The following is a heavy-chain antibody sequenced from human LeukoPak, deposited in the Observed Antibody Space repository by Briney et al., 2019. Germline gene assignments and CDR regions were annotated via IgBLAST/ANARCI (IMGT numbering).Heavy chain of an antibody. J-gene: IGHJ4*02. CDR1: GGSISSGGYY. CDR2: IYHSGNT. CDR3: ARQVSGMITFGGVIANYFDY. V-gene: IGHV4-30-2*03. D-gene: IGHD3-16*02. Sequence: SQTLSLTCTVSGGSISSGGYYWSWIRQPPGKGLEWIGYIYHSGNTYYNPSLKSRVTISVDTSKNQFSLKLSSVTAADTAVYYCARQVSGMITFGGVIANYFDYWGQGTPVTVSS.